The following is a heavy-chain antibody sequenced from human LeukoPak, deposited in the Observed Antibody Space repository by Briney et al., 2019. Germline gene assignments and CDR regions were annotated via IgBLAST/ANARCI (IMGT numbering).Heavy chain of an antibody. V-gene: IGHV4-39*07. J-gene: IGHJ4*02. CDR1: GGSISSSSHY. D-gene: IGHD1-26*01. CDR2: IYHSGST. CDR3: ARDLYSGSFGIGY. Sequence: PSETLSLTCTVSGGSISSSSHYWGWIRQPPGKGLEWIGSIYHSGSTNYNPSLKSRVTISVDKSKNQFFLNLNSVTAADTAVYYCARDLYSGSFGIGYWGQGTLVTVSS.